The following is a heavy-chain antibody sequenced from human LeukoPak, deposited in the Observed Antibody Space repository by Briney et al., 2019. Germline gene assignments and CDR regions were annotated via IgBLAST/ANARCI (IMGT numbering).Heavy chain of an antibody. CDR1: GGSISSSSYY. D-gene: IGHD7-27*01. V-gene: IGHV4-39*01. CDR2: IYYSGST. J-gene: IGHJ4*02. Sequence: PSETLSLTCTVSGGSISSSSYYWGWIRQPPGKGLEWIGSIYYSGSTYYNPSLKSRVTISVDTSKNQFSLKLSSVTAADTAVYYCASWLQLGPYYFDYWGQGTLVTVSS. CDR3: ASWLQLGPYYFDY.